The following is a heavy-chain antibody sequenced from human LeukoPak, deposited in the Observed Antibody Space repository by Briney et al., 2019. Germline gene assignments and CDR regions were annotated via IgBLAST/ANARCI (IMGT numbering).Heavy chain of an antibody. D-gene: IGHD3-22*01. CDR3: ARGCWDCYDSSGLRACAFDI. J-gene: IGHJ3*02. V-gene: IGHV3-74*01. CDR1: GFTFSSYW. CDR2: INSDGSST. Sequence: GGSLRLSCAASGFTFSSYWMHWVRQAPGKGLVWVSRINSDGSSTSYADSVKGRFTISRDNAKNTLYLQMNSLRAEDTAVYYCARGCWDCYDSSGLRACAFDIWGQGTMVTVSS.